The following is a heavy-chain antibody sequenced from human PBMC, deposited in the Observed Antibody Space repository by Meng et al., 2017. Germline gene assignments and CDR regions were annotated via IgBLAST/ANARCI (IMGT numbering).Heavy chain of an antibody. D-gene: IGHD2-21*01. CDR3: ATEFPAGTSSYYFDY. V-gene: IGHV1-24*01. Sequence: ASVKVSCKVSGYTLTELSMHWVRQDPGKGLEGMGGFDPEDGETIYAQKFQGRVTMTEDTSTDTAYMELSSLRSEDTAVYYCATEFPAGTSSYYFDYWGQGTLVTVSS. CDR1: GYTLTELS. J-gene: IGHJ4*02. CDR2: FDPEDGET.